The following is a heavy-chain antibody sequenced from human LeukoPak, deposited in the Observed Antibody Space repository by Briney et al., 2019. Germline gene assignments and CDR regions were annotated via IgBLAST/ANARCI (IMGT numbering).Heavy chain of an antibody. CDR2: ISGSGGRT. V-gene: IGHV3-23*01. J-gene: IGHJ4*02. D-gene: IGHD6-19*01. CDR3: AKEGIAVAGTTNDY. Sequence: GGSLRLSCAASGFTFSSYAMSWVRQAPGKGLEWVSAISGSGGRTYYADSVKGRFTISRDNSKNTLYLQINSLRAEDTAVYYCAKEGIAVAGTTNDYGGQGTLVTVSS. CDR1: GFTFSSYA.